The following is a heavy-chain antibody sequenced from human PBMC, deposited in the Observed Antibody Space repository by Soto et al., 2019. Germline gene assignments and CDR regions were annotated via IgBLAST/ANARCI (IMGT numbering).Heavy chain of an antibody. CDR2: IYSGGST. Sequence: EVQLVESGGGLVQPGGSLRLSCAASGFTVSSNYMSWVRQAPGKGLEWVSVIYSGGSTYHADSVKGRFTISRDNSXNXLYLQMNSLSAEDTAVYDCARDLSGSYAVGPEAFDIWGQGTMVTVSS. CDR3: ARDLSGSYAVGPEAFDI. D-gene: IGHD1-26*01. V-gene: IGHV3-66*01. CDR1: GFTVSSNY. J-gene: IGHJ3*02.